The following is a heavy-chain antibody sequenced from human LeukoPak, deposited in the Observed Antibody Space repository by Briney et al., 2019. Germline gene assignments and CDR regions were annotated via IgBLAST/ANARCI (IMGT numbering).Heavy chain of an antibody. CDR3: ARLSITIFGVVEGIPGDY. V-gene: IGHV5-51*01. J-gene: IGHJ4*02. CDR2: IYAGDSDT. Sequence: GESLKISCKGSGYSFTSYWIGWVRQMPGKGLEWMGIIYAGDSDTRYSPSFQGQVTISADKSISTAYLQWSSLKASDTAMYYCARLSITIFGVVEGIPGDYWGQGTLVTVSS. CDR1: GYSFTSYW. D-gene: IGHD3-3*01.